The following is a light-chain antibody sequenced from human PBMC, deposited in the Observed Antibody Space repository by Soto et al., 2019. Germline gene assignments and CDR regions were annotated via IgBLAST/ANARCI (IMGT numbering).Light chain of an antibody. CDR1: QTINTKY. J-gene: IGKJ2*01. CDR2: DTS. CDR3: QYYGSSPYT. Sequence: EIMLTQSPGTLSLSPGERATLSCRTSQTINTKYFAWYQHKAGRPPRLLIYDTSHRPGGMPDKFSASGSGTDFTLTISSLGPEDFAVYYCQYYGSSPYTFGQGTKLEIK. V-gene: IGKV3-20*01.